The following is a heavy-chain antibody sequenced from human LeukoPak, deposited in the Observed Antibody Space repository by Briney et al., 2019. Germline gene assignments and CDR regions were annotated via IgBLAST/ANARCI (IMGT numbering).Heavy chain of an antibody. D-gene: IGHD3-10*01. J-gene: IGHJ4*02. V-gene: IGHV4-61*09. Sequence: SETLSLTCTVSGGSISSGSYYWSWIRQPAGKGLEWIGHIYTSGSTNYNPSLKSRVTMSVDTSKNQFSLRLSSVTAADTAVYYCARDLYYGYWGQGTLVTVSS. CDR2: IYTSGST. CDR1: GGSISSGSYY. CDR3: ARDLYYGY.